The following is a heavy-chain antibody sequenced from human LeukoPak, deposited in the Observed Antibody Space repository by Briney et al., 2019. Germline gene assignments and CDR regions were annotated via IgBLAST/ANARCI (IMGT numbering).Heavy chain of an antibody. CDR3: ARGVTTGLDWFDP. D-gene: IGHD2-21*02. Sequence: SETLSLTCTVSGVSISSYYWSWIRQPPGKGLEWIGCISYSGSSTYNPSLKSRVTISVDTSKNQFSLKETSVTAADTAVYYCARGVTTGLDWFDPWGQGTLVTVSS. V-gene: IGHV4-59*01. CDR2: ISYSGSS. CDR1: GVSISSYY. J-gene: IGHJ5*02.